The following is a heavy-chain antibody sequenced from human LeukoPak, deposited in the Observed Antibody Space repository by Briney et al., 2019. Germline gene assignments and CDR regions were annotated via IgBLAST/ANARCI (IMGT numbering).Heavy chain of an antibody. D-gene: IGHD3-22*01. J-gene: IGHJ3*02. Sequence: SETLSLTCAVYGGSFSGYYWSWIRQPPGKGLEWIGEINHSGSTNYNPSLKSRVTISVDTSKNQFSLKLSSVTAADTAVYCCARGRDYYDSSGYGSGAFDIWGQGTMVTVSS. V-gene: IGHV4-34*01. CDR1: GGSFSGYY. CDR3: ARGRDYYDSSGYGSGAFDI. CDR2: INHSGST.